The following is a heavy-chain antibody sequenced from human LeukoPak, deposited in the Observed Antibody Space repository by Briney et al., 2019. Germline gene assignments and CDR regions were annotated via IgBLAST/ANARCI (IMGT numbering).Heavy chain of an antibody. D-gene: IGHD4-23*01. CDR3: ARHKIWDGYGGLVDY. J-gene: IGHJ4*02. CDR1: GGSISSRSYY. CDR2: IYYSGTT. V-gene: IGHV4-39*01. Sequence: PSETLSLTCTVSGGSISSRSYYWGWIRQSPGKGLEWIGTIYYSGTTYYNPSLKSRVTISVDTSKNHFSLKLSSVTAADTAMYYCARHKIWDGYGGLVDYWGQGTLVTVSS.